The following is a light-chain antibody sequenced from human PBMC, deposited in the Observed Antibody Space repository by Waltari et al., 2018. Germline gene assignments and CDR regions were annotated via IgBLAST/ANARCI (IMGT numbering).Light chain of an antibody. J-gene: IGLJ2*01. CDR3: CSYAGSSTSVV. CDR2: EGS. V-gene: IGLV2-23*01. Sequence: QSALTQPASVSGSPVQSITISCTGTSSDVGRYNLVSWYQQPPGKAPKLMIYEGSKRPSGVSNRFSGSKSGNTASLTISGLQAEDEADYYCCSYAGSSTSVVFGGGTKLTVL. CDR1: SSDVGRYNL.